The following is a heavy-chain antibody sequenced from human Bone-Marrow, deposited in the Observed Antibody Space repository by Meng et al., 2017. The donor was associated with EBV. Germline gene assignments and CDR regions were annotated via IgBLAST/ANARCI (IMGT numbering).Heavy chain of an antibody. CDR3: ARVLYCSGGSCRDY. CDR1: GFTFSSYS. J-gene: IGHJ4*02. CDR2: ISSSSSYI. D-gene: IGHD2-15*01. Sequence: EVQLVESGGGLVKPGGSLRLVCAASGFTFSSYSMNWVRQAPGKGLEWVSSISSSSSYIYYADSVKGRFTISRDNAKNSLYLQMNSLRAEDTAVYYCARVLYCSGGSCRDYWGQGTLGTVSS. V-gene: IGHV3-21*01.